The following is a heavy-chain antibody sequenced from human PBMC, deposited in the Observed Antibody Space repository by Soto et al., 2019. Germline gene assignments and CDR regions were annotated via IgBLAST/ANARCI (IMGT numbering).Heavy chain of an antibody. V-gene: IGHV3-23*01. CDR2: ISGTGRST. CDR3: AKDPSGYTDGYYYYYYMDV. Sequence: GGSLRLSCAASGFSFSSYAMSWVRQAPGKGLEWVSTISGTGRSTYYADSVKGRFTIPRDNSKNTLYLQVDSLRAEDTAVYYCAKDPSGYTDGYYYYYYMDVWGKGTTVTVSS. J-gene: IGHJ6*03. CDR1: GFSFSSYA. D-gene: IGHD6-25*01.